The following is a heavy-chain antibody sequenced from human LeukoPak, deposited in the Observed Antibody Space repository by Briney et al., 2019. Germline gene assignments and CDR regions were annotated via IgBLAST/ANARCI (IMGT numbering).Heavy chain of an antibody. J-gene: IGHJ5*02. CDR2: IYTSGST. D-gene: IGHD1-1*01. CDR3: ARELDRTFDP. Sequence: HTETLPLTCTVPGHSISSGSYYSSWIRQPAGKGLEWIGRIYTSGSTNYNPSRKSRVTISVDTSKNQFSLRLSSVTAADTAVYYCARELDRTFDPWGQGTLVTVSS. CDR1: GHSISSGSYY. V-gene: IGHV4-61*02.